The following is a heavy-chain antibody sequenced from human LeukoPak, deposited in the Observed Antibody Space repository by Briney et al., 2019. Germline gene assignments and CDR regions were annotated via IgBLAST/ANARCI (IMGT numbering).Heavy chain of an antibody. J-gene: IGHJ4*02. V-gene: IGHV3-23*01. D-gene: IGHD2-2*01. Sequence: PGGSLSLSCAASGFTFSSYAMSWVRQAPGQGMEWVSAISGSGGSTYYADSVKGRFTISRDNSKNTLYLQMNSLRAEDTAVYYCAKSARYCSSTSCSPGGDYWDQGTLVTVSS. CDR2: ISGSGGST. CDR3: AKSARYCSSTSCSPGGDY. CDR1: GFTFSSYA.